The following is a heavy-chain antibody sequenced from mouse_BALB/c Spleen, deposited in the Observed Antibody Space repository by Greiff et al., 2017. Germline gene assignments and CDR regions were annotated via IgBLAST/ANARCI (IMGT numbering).Heavy chain of an antibody. CDR2: ISSGGSYT. Sequence: EVKLMESGGELVKPGGSLKLSCAASGFTFSSYGMSWVRQTLDKRLEWVATISSGGSYTYYPDSVKGRFTISRDNAKNTLYLQMSSLKSEDTAMYYCAKHEAPYAMDYWGQGTSVTVSS. CDR1: GFTFSSYG. V-gene: IGHV5-6*01. CDR3: AKHEAPYAMDY. J-gene: IGHJ4*01.